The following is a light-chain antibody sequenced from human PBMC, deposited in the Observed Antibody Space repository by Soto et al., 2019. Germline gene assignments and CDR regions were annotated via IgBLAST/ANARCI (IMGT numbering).Light chain of an antibody. CDR2: EVS. Sequence: QSVLTQPASGSGSPGQSITISCTGTSSDIGGYNYVSWYQQYPGKAPKLMIYEVSHRPSGVSDRFSGSKSGNTASLSISGLQAEDEADYYCSSYTSTSTLFGNGTKVTVL. V-gene: IGLV2-14*01. CDR1: SSDIGGYNY. J-gene: IGLJ1*01. CDR3: SSYTSTSTL.